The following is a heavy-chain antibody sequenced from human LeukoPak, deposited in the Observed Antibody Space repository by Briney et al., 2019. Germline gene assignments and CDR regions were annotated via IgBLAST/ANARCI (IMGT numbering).Heavy chain of an antibody. D-gene: IGHD4-17*01. CDR2: ISSSSSYI. CDR3: ARDLLTTVTPHFVDY. J-gene: IGHJ4*02. V-gene: IGHV3-21*01. CDR1: GFTFSSYS. Sequence: GGSLRLSCAASGFTFSSYSMNWDRQAPGKGLEWVSSISSSSSYIYYADSVKGRFTISRDNAKNSLYLQMNSLRAEDTAVYYCARDLLTTVTPHFVDYWGQGTLVTVSS.